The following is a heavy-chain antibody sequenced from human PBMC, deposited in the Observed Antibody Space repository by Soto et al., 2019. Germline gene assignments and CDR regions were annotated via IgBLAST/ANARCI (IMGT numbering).Heavy chain of an antibody. Sequence: EVQLLESGGGLVQPGGSLRLSCAASGFTFNNYAISWVRQAPGKGLEWVSTITGSGDSTYYADSVKGRFIISRDTSKNTLYMQMHSLGAEDSAIYYCAKGRGTNYYYHMDVWGGGTTVTVSS. J-gene: IGHJ6*03. CDR2: ITGSGDST. V-gene: IGHV3-23*01. D-gene: IGHD1-26*01. CDR3: AKGRGTNYYYHMDV. CDR1: GFTFNNYA.